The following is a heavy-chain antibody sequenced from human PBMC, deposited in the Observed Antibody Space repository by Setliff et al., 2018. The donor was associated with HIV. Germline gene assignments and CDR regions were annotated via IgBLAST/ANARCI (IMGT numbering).Heavy chain of an antibody. V-gene: IGHV4-39*01. CDR1: GGSISSRNYY. CDR2: IYYSGTT. J-gene: IGHJ3*02. D-gene: IGHD4-17*01. Sequence: SETLSLTCTVSGGSISSRNYYWAWIRQPPGKGLEWIGTIYYSGTTHYNPSINSRVIISVDTSKNQFSLRLNSVTAADTAVYYCARHSLGNIGDYIRIGAIDIWGQGTMVTVSS. CDR3: ARHSLGNIGDYIRIGAIDI.